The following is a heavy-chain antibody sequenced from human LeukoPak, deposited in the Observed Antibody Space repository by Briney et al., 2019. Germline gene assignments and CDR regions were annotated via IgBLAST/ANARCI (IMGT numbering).Heavy chain of an antibody. J-gene: IGHJ4*02. Sequence: GGTLRLSCAASGFTFSSYAMSWVRQAPGKGLEWVSAISGSGGSTYYADSVKGRFTISRDNSKNTLYLQMNSLRAEDTAVYYCAKGLKYYYDSSPSPGMYWGQGTLVTVSS. V-gene: IGHV3-23*01. CDR1: GFTFSSYA. CDR2: ISGSGGST. D-gene: IGHD3-22*01. CDR3: AKGLKYYYDSSPSPGMY.